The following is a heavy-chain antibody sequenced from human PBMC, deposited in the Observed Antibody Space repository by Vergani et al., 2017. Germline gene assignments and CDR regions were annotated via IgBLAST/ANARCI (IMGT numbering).Heavy chain of an antibody. CDR3: AREVGAYYFDY. Sequence: QVQLVQSGAEVKKPGSSVKVSCKASGGPFSSYAISWVRQAPGQGLEWMGGIIPIFGTANYAQKFQGRVTITADESTSTANMGLSSLGAEDTAVYYCAREVGAYYFDYWGQGTLVTVSS. CDR1: GGPFSSYA. D-gene: IGHD1-26*01. CDR2: IIPIFGTA. J-gene: IGHJ4*02. V-gene: IGHV1-69*01.